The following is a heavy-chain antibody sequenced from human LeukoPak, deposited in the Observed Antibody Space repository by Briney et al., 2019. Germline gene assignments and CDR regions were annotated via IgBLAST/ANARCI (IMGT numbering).Heavy chain of an antibody. CDR2: ISSSSSYI. Sequence: GGSLRLSCAASGFTFSSYSMNWVRQAPGKGLEWVSSISSSSSYIYYADSVKGRFTISRDNAKNSLYLQMNSPRAEDTAVYYCARDRFLGYCSGGSCNLRDYYYYGMDVWGKGTTVTVPS. V-gene: IGHV3-21*01. D-gene: IGHD2-15*01. CDR1: GFTFSSYS. J-gene: IGHJ6*04. CDR3: ARDRFLGYCSGGSCNLRDYYYYGMDV.